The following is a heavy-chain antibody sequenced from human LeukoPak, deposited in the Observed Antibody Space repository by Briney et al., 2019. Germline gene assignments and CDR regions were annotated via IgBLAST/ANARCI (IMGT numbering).Heavy chain of an antibody. CDR3: ANYTMVRGIDY. CDR1: GGSFSGYY. D-gene: IGHD3-10*01. J-gene: IGHJ4*02. CDR2: INHSGST. Sequence: PSETLSLTCAVYGGSFSGYYWSWIRQPPGKGLEWIGEINHSGSTNYNPSLKSRVTISVDTSKNQFSLKLSSVTAADTAVYYCANYTMVRGIDYWGQGTLVTVSS. V-gene: IGHV4-34*01.